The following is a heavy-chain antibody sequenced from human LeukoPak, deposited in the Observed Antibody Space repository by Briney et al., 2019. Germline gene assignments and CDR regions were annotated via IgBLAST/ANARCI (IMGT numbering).Heavy chain of an antibody. CDR1: GFTFSSYA. CDR3: AKDNSHYYYYYMDV. CDR2: ISGSGGST. V-gene: IGHV3-23*01. J-gene: IGHJ6*03. D-gene: IGHD5-18*01. Sequence: GGSLRLSCAASGFTFSSYAMSWVRQAPGKGLEWVSAISGSGGSTYYADSVKGRFTISRDNSKNTLYLQMNSLRAEDTAVYSCAKDNSHYYYYYMDVWGKGTTVTVSS.